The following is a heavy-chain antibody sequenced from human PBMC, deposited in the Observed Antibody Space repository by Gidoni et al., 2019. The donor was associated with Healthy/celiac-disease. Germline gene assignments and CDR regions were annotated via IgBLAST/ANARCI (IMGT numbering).Heavy chain of an antibody. CDR2: SDWNGGST. D-gene: IGHD6-19*01. CDR3: ASLAVAGTDAFDI. J-gene: IGHJ3*02. V-gene: IGHV3-20*01. Sequence: EVQLVESGGGVVRPGGSLRLSCAASGFTFDAYGMSWVRQAPGKGLEWVSGSDWNGGSTGYADSVKGRFTISRDNAKNSLYLQMNSLRAEDTALYHCASLAVAGTDAFDIWGQGTMVTVSS. CDR1: GFTFDAYG.